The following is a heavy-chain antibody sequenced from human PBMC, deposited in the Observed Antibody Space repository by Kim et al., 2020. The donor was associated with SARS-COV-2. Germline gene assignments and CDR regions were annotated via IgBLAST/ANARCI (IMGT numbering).Heavy chain of an antibody. Sequence: SVKVSCKASGGTFSSYAISWVRQAPGQGLEWMGGIIPIFGTANYAQKFQGRVTITADESTSTAYMELSSLRSEDTAVYYCARALYSSSSPGMYYYYYGMDVWGQGTTVTVSS. D-gene: IGHD6-6*01. CDR3: ARALYSSSSPGMYYYYYGMDV. J-gene: IGHJ6*02. V-gene: IGHV1-69*13. CDR1: GGTFSSYA. CDR2: IIPIFGTA.